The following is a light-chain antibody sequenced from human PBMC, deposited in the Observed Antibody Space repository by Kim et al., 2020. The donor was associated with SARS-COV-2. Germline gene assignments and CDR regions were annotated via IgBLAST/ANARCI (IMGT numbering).Light chain of an antibody. CDR3: QQRTTWLT. J-gene: IGKJ4*01. CDR1: EIVSSF. V-gene: IGKV3-11*01. CDR2: DAS. Sequence: SWSPGERATLSCSAREIVSSFLAGSQQKPGQAPRLLIYDASSRAPGIPARFSGSGSMTDFTLTISRLEPEDFAVYYCQQRTTWLTFGGGTQVDIK.